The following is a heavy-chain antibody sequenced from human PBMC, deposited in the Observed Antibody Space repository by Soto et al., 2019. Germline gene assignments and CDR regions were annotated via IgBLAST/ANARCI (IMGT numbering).Heavy chain of an antibody. CDR3: ARDPLTRFDY. J-gene: IGHJ4*02. D-gene: IGHD3-16*02. CDR2: IFSSGST. CDR1: GGSISSYY. V-gene: IGHV4-4*07. Sequence: QVQLQESGPGLVKPSETLSLTCTVSGGSISSYYWSWIRQPAGKGLEWIGRIFSSGSTNYNPSLKSRVTMSVDTSKKQFSLMVSSVTAADTAVYYCARDPLTRFDYWGQGTLVTVSS.